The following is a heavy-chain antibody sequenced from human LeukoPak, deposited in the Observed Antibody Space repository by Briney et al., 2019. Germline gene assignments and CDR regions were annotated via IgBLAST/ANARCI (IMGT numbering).Heavy chain of an antibody. CDR2: IYYSGST. V-gene: IGHV4-39*01. Sequence: PSETLSLTCTVSGGSISSSSYYWGWIRQPPGKGLEGIGSIYYSGSTYYNPSLKSRVTISVDTSKNQFSLKLSSVTAADTAVYYCARQYYYGSGSHNYFDYWGQGTLVTVSS. CDR1: GGSISSSSYY. CDR3: ARQYYYGSGSHNYFDY. D-gene: IGHD3-10*01. J-gene: IGHJ4*02.